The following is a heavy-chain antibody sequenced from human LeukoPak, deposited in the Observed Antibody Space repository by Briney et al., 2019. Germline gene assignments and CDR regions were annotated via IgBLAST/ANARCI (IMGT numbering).Heavy chain of an antibody. J-gene: IGHJ6*03. CDR2: IIPIFGTA. CDR3: ARDLVVVVAGYYYYYMDV. D-gene: IGHD2-15*01. V-gene: IGHV1-69*05. Sequence: GASVKPSCKASGGTFSSYAISWVRQAPGQGLEWMGRIIPIFGTANYAQKFQGRVTITTDESTSTAYMELSSLRSEDTAVYYCARDLVVVVAGYYYYYMDVWGKGTTVTVSS. CDR1: GGTFSSYA.